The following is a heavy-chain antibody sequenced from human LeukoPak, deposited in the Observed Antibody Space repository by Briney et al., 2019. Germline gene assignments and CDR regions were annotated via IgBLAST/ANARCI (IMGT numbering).Heavy chain of an antibody. J-gene: IGHJ4*02. CDR3: ARDLLSGSYVDY. D-gene: IGHD1-26*01. Sequence: PGGSLRLSCAASGFTVSSNYMSWVHQAPGKGLEWVSVIYSGGSAYYADSVKGRFTISRDNSKNTLYLQMNSLRAEDTAVYYCARDLLSGSYVDYWGQGTLVTVSS. V-gene: IGHV3-53*01. CDR2: IYSGGSA. CDR1: GFTVSSNY.